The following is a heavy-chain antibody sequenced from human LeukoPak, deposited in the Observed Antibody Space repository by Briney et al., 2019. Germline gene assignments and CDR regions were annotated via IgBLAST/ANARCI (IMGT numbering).Heavy chain of an antibody. CDR1: GYTFTSHG. J-gene: IGHJ4*02. Sequence: ASVKVSCKASGYTFTSHGISWVRQAPGQGLEWMGWISTYNGDTNYAQKFQGRVTMTTATSTSTAYMELRSLRSDDTAVYYCARGEGWELPSTYFDYWGQGTLVTVSS. CDR3: ARGEGWELPSTYFDY. V-gene: IGHV1-18*01. CDR2: ISTYNGDT. D-gene: IGHD1-26*01.